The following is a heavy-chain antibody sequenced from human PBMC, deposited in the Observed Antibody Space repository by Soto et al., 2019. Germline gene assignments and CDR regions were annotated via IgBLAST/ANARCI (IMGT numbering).Heavy chain of an antibody. V-gene: IGHV1-69*01. CDR3: VRAPHNNRFKFFH. CDR1: GGTFSGTA. Sequence: QVQLVQSGPEMKKPGSSVKVSCKISGGTFSGTASNWVRQAPGQGHEWVGGIIPVFATTHYPQKFQGRVXXXXXXXXXXXXXXXNRLRSDDTAVYHCVRAPHNNRFKFFHWGQGTRVTVSS. CDR2: IIPVFATT. D-gene: IGHD2-8*01. J-gene: IGHJ1*01.